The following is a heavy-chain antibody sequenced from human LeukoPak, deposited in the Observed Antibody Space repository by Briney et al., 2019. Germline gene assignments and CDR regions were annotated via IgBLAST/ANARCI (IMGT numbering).Heavy chain of an antibody. Sequence: GGSLRLSCAASGSTFSSYEMNWVRQAPGKGLEWVSYISSSGSTIYYADSVKGRFTISRDNAKNSLYLQMNSLRAEDTAVYYCARESMIVVGAHDYWGQGTLVTVSS. V-gene: IGHV3-48*03. J-gene: IGHJ4*02. D-gene: IGHD3-22*01. CDR2: ISSSGSTI. CDR3: ARESMIVVGAHDY. CDR1: GSTFSSYE.